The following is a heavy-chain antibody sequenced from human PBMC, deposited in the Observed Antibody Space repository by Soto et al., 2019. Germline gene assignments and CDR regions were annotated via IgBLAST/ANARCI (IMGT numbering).Heavy chain of an antibody. J-gene: IGHJ3*02. V-gene: IGHV3-21*01. Sequence: PGGSLRLSCAASGFTFSSYSMNWVRQAPGKGLEWVSTISRSSSYIYYADSVKGRFTISRDNAKNSLYLQMNSLRAEDTAVYYCAKVVVVAATGPPDAFDIWGQGTMVTV. CDR1: GFTFSSYS. D-gene: IGHD2-15*01. CDR3: AKVVVVAATGPPDAFDI. CDR2: ISRSSSYI.